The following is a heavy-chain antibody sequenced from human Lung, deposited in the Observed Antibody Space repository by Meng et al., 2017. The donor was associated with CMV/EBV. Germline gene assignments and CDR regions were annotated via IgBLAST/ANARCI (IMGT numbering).Heavy chain of an antibody. J-gene: IGHJ4*01. CDR3: ARIYGLQYDD. Sequence: SCAASGFTFSDYYMSWIRQAPGKGLEWVSYISSSGSTIYYEDSVKGRFTISRDNAKNSLYLQMNSLRAEEKAVYYCARIYGLQYDDWGQGTLVTVSS. D-gene: IGHD4-11*01. CDR1: GFTFSDYY. V-gene: IGHV3-11*01. CDR2: ISSSGSTI.